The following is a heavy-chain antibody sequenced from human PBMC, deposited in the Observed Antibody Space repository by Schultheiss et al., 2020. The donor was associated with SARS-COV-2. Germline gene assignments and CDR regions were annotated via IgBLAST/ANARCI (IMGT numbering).Heavy chain of an antibody. CDR2: ISGSGGST. CDR3: EGYCSSTSCYTVPA. CDR1: GFTFSTYA. V-gene: IGHV3-23*01. J-gene: IGHJ5*02. D-gene: IGHD2-2*02. Sequence: GGSLRLSCAASGFTFSTYAMSWVRQAPGKGLEWVSAISGSGGSTYYADSVKGRFTISRDNSKNTLYLQMSSLRAEDTAVYYCEGYCSSTSCYTVPAWGQGTLVTVSS.